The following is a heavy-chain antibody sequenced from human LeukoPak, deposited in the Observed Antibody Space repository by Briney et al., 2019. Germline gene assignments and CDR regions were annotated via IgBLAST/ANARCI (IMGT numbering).Heavy chain of an antibody. CDR1: GFIFRNYW. D-gene: IGHD1-26*01. Sequence: GGSLRLSCAASGFIFRNYWMYWVRQPPGKGLVWVSRINLDGRDTIYADSVKGRYTISRDNAKNTVYLQMSSLTTEDTAVYYCTTEVLEGATDGTFDIWGQGTMVTVSS. J-gene: IGHJ3*02. CDR3: TTEVLEGATDGTFDI. CDR2: INLDGRDT. V-gene: IGHV3-74*01.